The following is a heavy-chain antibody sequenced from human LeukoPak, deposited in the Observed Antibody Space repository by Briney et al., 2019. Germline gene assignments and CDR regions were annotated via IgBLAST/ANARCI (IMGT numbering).Heavy chain of an antibody. J-gene: IGHJ4*02. CDR1: GFTFSSNW. D-gene: IGHD1-26*01. CDR3: VRDLGGRSGH. Sequence: GGSLRLSCAASGFTFSSNWMHWVRQAPGKGLVWVSRINEDGSTTNYADSVKGRSTIFRDNAKNTLYLQMNSLRAEDTAVYYCVRDLGGRSGHWGQGTLITVSS. CDR2: INEDGSTT. V-gene: IGHV3-74*01.